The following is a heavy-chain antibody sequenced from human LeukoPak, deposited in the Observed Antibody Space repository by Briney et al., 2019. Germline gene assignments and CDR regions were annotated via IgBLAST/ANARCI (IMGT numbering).Heavy chain of an antibody. CDR3: ARDLGRWLHLGAFDI. CDR2: FSSSSSYI. Sequence: GGSLRLSCAASGFTFSSYSMNWCGRLPGRGLVGSSSFSSSSSYIYYTASVKGRFTFSIDNAKNSLYLQMNSLRAEDTAVYYCARDLGRWLHLGAFDIWGQGTRVTVSS. CDR1: GFTFSSYS. J-gene: IGHJ3*02. D-gene: IGHD5-24*01. V-gene: IGHV3-21*01.